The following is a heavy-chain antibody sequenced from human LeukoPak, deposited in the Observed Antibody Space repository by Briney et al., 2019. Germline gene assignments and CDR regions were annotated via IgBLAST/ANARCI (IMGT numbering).Heavy chain of an antibody. J-gene: IGHJ4*02. CDR2: INHSGST. D-gene: IGHD3-10*01. CDR1: GGSFSGYY. Sequence: SQTLSLTCAVYGGSFSGYYWSWIRQPPGKGLEWIGEINHSGSTNYNPSLKSRVTISVDTSKNQLSLKLSSVTAADTAVYYCASYGFGIGYWGQGTLVTVSS. CDR3: ASYGFGIGY. V-gene: IGHV4-34*01.